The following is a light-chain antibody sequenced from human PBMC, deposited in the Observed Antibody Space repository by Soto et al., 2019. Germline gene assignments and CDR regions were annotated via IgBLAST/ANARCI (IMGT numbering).Light chain of an antibody. Sequence: ELVMTQSPATLSVSPGERATLSCRASQSVSSNLAWYPHKPGHAPRLLIYGASTRATGIPARFSGSGSGTEFTLTISSLQSEDFAVYYCLQYNNLPPWTFGQGTKVEIK. CDR2: GAS. CDR3: LQYNNLPPWT. V-gene: IGKV3-15*01. CDR1: QSVSSN. J-gene: IGKJ1*01.